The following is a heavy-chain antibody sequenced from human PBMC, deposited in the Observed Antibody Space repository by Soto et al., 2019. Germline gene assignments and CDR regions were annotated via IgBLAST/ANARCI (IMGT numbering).Heavy chain of an antibody. J-gene: IGHJ6*02. D-gene: IGHD6-6*01. Sequence: ASVKVSCKASGYTFTGYYMHWVRQAPGQGLEWMGWINPNSGGTNYAQKFQGWVTMTRDTSISTAYMELSRLRSDDTAVYYCATSSPPYSSSPGPDYAMDVWGQ. CDR2: INPNSGGT. CDR1: GYTFTGYY. V-gene: IGHV1-2*04. CDR3: ATSSPPYSSSPGPDYAMDV.